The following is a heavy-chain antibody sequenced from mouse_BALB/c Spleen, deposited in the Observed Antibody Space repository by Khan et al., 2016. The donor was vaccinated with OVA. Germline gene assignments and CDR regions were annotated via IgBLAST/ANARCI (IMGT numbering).Heavy chain of an antibody. CDR1: GYTFINYW. J-gene: IGHJ2*01. CDR2: IIPSTGYT. CDR3: ARRGLGWDFDY. V-gene: IGHV1-7*01. Sequence: QMQLEESGAELAKPGASVKMSCKASGYTFINYWILWVKQRPGQGLEWIGYIIPSTGYTEYNQNFKDKATLTADKSSSTASMQLSSLTSEDSAVYYCARRGLGWDFDYWGQGTTLTVSS. D-gene: IGHD1-1*02.